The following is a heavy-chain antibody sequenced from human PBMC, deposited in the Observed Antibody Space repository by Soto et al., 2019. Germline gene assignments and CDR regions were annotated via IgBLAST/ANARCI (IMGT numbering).Heavy chain of an antibody. CDR3: ARDQVSSGWYIGSLDAFDI. CDR2: INAGNGNT. J-gene: IGHJ3*02. V-gene: IGHV1-3*01. CDR1: GYTFTSYA. Sequence: VSCKASGYTFTSYAMHWVRQAPGQRLEWMGWINAGNGNTKYSQKFQGRVTITRDTSASTAYMELSSLRSEDTAVYYCARDQVSSGWYIGSLDAFDIWGQGTMVTVSS. D-gene: IGHD6-19*01.